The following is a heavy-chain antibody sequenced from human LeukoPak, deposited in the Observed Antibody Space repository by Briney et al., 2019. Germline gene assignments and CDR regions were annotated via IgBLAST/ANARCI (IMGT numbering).Heavy chain of an antibody. V-gene: IGHV4-34*01. CDR2: INHSGST. CDR3: ARGPYYDFWSGYYTLLFSGMDV. J-gene: IGHJ6*02. Sequence: SETLSLTCAVYGGSFSGYYWSWIRQPPGKGLEWIGEINHSGSTNYNPSLKSRVTISVDTSKNQSSLKLSSVTAADTAVYYCARGPYYDFWSGYYTLLFSGMDVWGQGTTVTVSS. CDR1: GGSFSGYY. D-gene: IGHD3-3*01.